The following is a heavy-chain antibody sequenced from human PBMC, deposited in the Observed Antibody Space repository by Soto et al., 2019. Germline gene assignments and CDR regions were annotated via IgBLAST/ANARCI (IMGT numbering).Heavy chain of an antibody. CDR1: GYTFTSYY. J-gene: IGHJ6*02. V-gene: IGHV1-46*01. D-gene: IGHD6-13*01. CDR3: ARVAAAGTSYYYYYGMDV. CDR2: INPSGGST. Sequence: GASVKVSCKASGYTFTSYYRHWVRQAPGQGLEWMGIINPSGGSTSYAQKFQGRVTMTRDTSTSTVYMELSSLRSEDTAVYYCARVAAAGTSYYYYYGMDVWGQGTTVTVSS.